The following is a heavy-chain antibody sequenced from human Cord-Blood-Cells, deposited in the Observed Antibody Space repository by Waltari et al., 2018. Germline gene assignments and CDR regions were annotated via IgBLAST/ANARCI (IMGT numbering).Heavy chain of an antibody. CDR1: GGTFSSYA. D-gene: IGHD4-17*01. Sequence: QVQLVQSGAEVKKPGSSVKVSCTASGGTFSSYAIRWVRQAPGQGLEWMGGIIPIFGTANYAQKFQGRVTITADESTSTAYMELSSLRSEDTAVYYCARFPTRGYGGKGYWYFDLWGRGTLVTVSS. CDR2: IIPIFGTA. CDR3: ARFPTRGYGGKGYWYFDL. J-gene: IGHJ2*01. V-gene: IGHV1-69*01.